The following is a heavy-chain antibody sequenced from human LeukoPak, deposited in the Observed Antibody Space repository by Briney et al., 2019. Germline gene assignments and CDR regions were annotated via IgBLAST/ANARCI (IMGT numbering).Heavy chain of an antibody. Sequence: GGSLRLSCAASGFTFSCYAMHWVRQAPGKGLEWVAVISYDGSNKYYADSVKGRFTISRDNSKNTLYLQMNSLRAEDTAVYYCARNPTTTVVTLNWFDPWGQGTLVTVSS. CDR1: GFTFSCYA. CDR3: ARNPTTTVVTLNWFDP. J-gene: IGHJ5*02. D-gene: IGHD4-23*01. CDR2: ISYDGSNK. V-gene: IGHV3-30-3*01.